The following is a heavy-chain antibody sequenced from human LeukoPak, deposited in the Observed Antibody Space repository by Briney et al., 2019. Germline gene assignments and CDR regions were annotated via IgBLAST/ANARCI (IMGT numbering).Heavy chain of an antibody. CDR3: ARGASGWYSYDFGVYYFDY. CDR1: GYTFTVYS. CDR2: INPNRGGT. V-gene: IGHV1-2*02. J-gene: IGHJ4*02. Sequence: ASVKVSCTASGYTFTVYSMHWVRQAPGQGREWMGWINPNRGGTNYAQKFQGRVTITRDTSISTAYLELSRLRSDDTAVYYCARGASGWYSYDFGVYYFDYWGQGTPVTVSS. D-gene: IGHD6-19*01.